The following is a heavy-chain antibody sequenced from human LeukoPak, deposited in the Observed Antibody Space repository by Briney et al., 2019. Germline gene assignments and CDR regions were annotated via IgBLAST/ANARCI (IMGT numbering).Heavy chain of an antibody. CDR3: ARDLTGYCTNGVCYGLDY. J-gene: IGHJ4*02. V-gene: IGHV1-2*02. CDR2: INPNSGGT. Sequence: ASVKVSCKASGYTFTGYYMHWVRQAPGQGLEWMGWINPNSGGTNYAQKFQGRVTMTRDTSISTAYMELSRLRSDDTAVYYCARDLTGYCTNGVCYGLDYWGQGTLVTVS. D-gene: IGHD2-8*01. CDR1: GYTFTGYY.